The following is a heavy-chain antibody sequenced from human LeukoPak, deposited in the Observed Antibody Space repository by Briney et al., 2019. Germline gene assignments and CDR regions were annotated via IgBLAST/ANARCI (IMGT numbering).Heavy chain of an antibody. Sequence: HRASVKVSCKASGYNLTSYYMDWVRQAPGQGLEWMGIINPSGGSTSYAQKFQGRVTMTRDTSTSTVYMELSSLRSEDTAVYYCASEFRSSWYRGGFRFDYWGQGTLVTVSS. CDR3: ASEFRSSWYRGGFRFDY. J-gene: IGHJ4*02. V-gene: IGHV1-46*01. D-gene: IGHD6-13*01. CDR2: INPSGGST. CDR1: GYNLTSYY.